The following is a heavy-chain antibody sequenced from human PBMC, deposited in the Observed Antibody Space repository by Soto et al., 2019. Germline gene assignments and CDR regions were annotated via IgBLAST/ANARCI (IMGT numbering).Heavy chain of an antibody. J-gene: IGHJ5*02. D-gene: IGHD3-3*01. CDR2: IYHSGGT. V-gene: IGHV4-38-2*02. CDR1: GYSISSGYY. CDR3: ARDGFLEWLLYGEVSANWFDP. Sequence: SETLSLTCAVSGYSISSGYYWGWIRQPPGKGLEWIGSIYHSGGTYYNPSLKSQVTISVDTSKNQFSLKLSSVTAADTAVYYCARDGFLEWLLYGEVSANWFDPWGQGTLVTVSS.